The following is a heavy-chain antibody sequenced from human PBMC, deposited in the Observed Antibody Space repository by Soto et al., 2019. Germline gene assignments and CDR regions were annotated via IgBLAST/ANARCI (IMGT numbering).Heavy chain of an antibody. D-gene: IGHD2-2*01. CDR3: AKNSYCSSITCYGGRVDY. CDR2: ISGSGGST. CDR1: GFTFSNCA. V-gene: IGHV3-23*01. J-gene: IGHJ4*02. Sequence: GGSLRLSCAASGFTFSNCAMSWVRQAPGKGLEWVSGISGSGGSTYYADSVKGRFTISRDSSKNTLHLQMNSLGAEDTAVYYCAKNSYCSSITCYGGRVDYWGQGTLVTVSS.